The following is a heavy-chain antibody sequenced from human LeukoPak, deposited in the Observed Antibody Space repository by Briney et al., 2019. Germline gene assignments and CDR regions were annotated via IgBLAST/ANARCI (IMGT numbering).Heavy chain of an antibody. V-gene: IGHV4-39*07. D-gene: IGHD5-12*01. CDR3: ARVSGYDRSYWFDP. Sequence: SQTLSLTCTVSGGSISSGSYYWSWIRQPPGKGLEWIGEINHSGSTNYNPSLKSRVTISVDTSKNQFSLKLSSVTAADTAVYYCARVSGYDRSYWFDPWGQGTLVTVSS. CDR1: GGSISSGSYY. CDR2: INHSGST. J-gene: IGHJ5*02.